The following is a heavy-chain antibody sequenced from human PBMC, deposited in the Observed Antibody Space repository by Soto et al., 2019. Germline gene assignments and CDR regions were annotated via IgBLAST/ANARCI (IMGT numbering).Heavy chain of an antibody. CDR1: GYTFTSYG. D-gene: IGHD3-10*01. Sequence: QVQLVQSGAEVKKPGASVKVSCKASGYTFTSYGISWVRQAPGQGLEWMGWISAYNGNTNYAQKLQGRVTMTTDTSTSTGYMEVRNLRSDDTAVYYCASNYLYYYGSGNTNYYGMDVWGQGTTVTVSS. CDR2: ISAYNGNT. V-gene: IGHV1-18*01. CDR3: ASNYLYYYGSGNTNYYGMDV. J-gene: IGHJ6*02.